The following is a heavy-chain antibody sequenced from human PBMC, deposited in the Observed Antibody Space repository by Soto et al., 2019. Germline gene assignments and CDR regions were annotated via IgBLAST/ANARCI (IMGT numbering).Heavy chain of an antibody. V-gene: IGHV1-46*01. CDR3: SRGGHVVVVTAALDF. J-gene: IGHJ4*02. CDR1: GDTFTDYY. D-gene: IGHD2-21*02. Sequence: QVQLVQSGAEVKKPGASVKVSCKASGDTFTDYYIHWVRQAPGQGLEWMGTVNPSGGHTTYAQHFLGRMTMTRDTPTSTLYMELTSLTSEDTAVYYCSRGGHVVVVTAALDFWGQGTLVTGSS. CDR2: VNPSGGHT.